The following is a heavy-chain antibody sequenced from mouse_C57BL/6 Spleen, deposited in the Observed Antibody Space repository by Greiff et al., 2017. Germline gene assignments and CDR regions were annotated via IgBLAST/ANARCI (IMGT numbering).Heavy chain of an antibody. V-gene: IGHV1-64*01. D-gene: IGHD4-1*01. CDR3: ARLELGRSAMDY. CDR2: IHPNSGST. CDR1: GYTFTSYW. J-gene: IGHJ4*01. Sequence: QVQLKQPGAELVKPGASVKLSCKASGYTFTSYWMHWVKQRPGQGLEWIGMIHPNSGSTNYNEKFKSKATLTVDKSSSTAYMQLSSLTSEDSEVYYCARLELGRSAMDYWGQGTSVTVSS.